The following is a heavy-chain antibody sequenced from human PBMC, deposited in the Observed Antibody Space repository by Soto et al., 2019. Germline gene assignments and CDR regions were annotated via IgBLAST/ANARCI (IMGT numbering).Heavy chain of an antibody. V-gene: IGHV5-10-1*01. CDR3: ARHTYAIFGVVSGVFGIYV. CDR1: GYRFTSYW. Sequence: GESLKISCKSCGYRFTSYWISWVLQMPGKGLEWMGRIDPSDSYTNYSPSFQGHVTISADKSISTAYLQWSSLKASDTAMYYCARHTYAIFGVVSGVFGIYVCGQGTAVTLS. J-gene: IGHJ6*02. D-gene: IGHD3-3*01. CDR2: IDPSDSYT.